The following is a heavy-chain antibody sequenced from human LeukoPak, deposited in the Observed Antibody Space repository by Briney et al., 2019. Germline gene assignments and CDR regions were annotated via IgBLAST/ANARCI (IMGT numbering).Heavy chain of an antibody. V-gene: IGHV3-48*03. CDR3: ARDLGKYCSSTSCYGHHWFDP. CDR1: GFTFSSYE. CDR2: ISSSGSTI. Sequence: GGSLRLSCAASGFTFSSYEMNWVRQAPGKGLEWVSYISSSGSTIYYADSVKGRFTISRDNAKNSLYLQMNSLRAEDTAVYYCARDLGKYCSSTSCYGHHWFDPWGQGTLVTVSS. J-gene: IGHJ5*02. D-gene: IGHD2-2*01.